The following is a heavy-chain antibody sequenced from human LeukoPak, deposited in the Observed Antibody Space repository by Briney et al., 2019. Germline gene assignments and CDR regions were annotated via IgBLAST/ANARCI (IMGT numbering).Heavy chain of an antibody. CDR3: ARDSSMLRGPLVIFYFDF. CDR2: ISDDGSNK. Sequence: PGGSLRLSCAASGFIFSNYAMHWVRQAPGKGREWVAVISDDGSNKYYADSVKGRFTISRDNSKTTLYLQMNSLRVEDTAVYYCARDSSMLRGPLVIFYFDFWGQGTLVTVSS. D-gene: IGHD3-10*01. J-gene: IGHJ4*02. CDR1: GFIFSNYA. V-gene: IGHV3-30*04.